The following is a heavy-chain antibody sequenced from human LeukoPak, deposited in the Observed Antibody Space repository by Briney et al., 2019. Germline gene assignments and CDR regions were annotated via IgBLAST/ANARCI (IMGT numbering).Heavy chain of an antibody. Sequence: ASVKVSCKASGYTFTDYYIHWVRQAPGQGLEWIGWVYAHTGGTNSAQKFQGRVTMTRDTSIDTAYMELSRLTSDDTAMFYCARSGVVAAPFDLWGRGTLVTLS. J-gene: IGHJ2*01. V-gene: IGHV1-2*02. CDR1: GYTFTDYY. CDR2: VYAHTGGT. D-gene: IGHD2-15*01. CDR3: ARSGVVAAPFDL.